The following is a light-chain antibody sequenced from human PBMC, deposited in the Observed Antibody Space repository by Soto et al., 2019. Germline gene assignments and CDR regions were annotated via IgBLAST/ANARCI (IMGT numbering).Light chain of an antibody. CDR2: DAS. V-gene: IGKV3D-20*02. CDR3: QHRSNWLRT. Sequence: IVLTQSQGDISLSPGERATLSCRASQSVSSSYLAWYQQKPGQAPRLLIYDASNRATGIPARFSGSGSGTDFTLTISSLEPEDFGVYCCQHRSNWLRTFGPGSKVDI. CDR1: QSVSSSY. J-gene: IGKJ1*01.